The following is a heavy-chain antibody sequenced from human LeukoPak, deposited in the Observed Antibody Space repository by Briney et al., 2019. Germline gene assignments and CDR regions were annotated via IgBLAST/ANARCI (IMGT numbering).Heavy chain of an antibody. CDR2: VSGSGGST. CDR3: AKDLYQTYYYGSGSQYYMDV. CDR1: GFTFSTYA. J-gene: IGHJ6*03. Sequence: GGSLRLSCAASGFTFSTYALSWVRQAPGKGLEWVSAVSGSGGSTFYAHSVKGRFTISRDNSKNTLYLQMNSLRAEDTAVYYCAKDLYQTYYYGSGSQYYMDVWGKGTTVTVSS. V-gene: IGHV3-23*01. D-gene: IGHD3-10*01.